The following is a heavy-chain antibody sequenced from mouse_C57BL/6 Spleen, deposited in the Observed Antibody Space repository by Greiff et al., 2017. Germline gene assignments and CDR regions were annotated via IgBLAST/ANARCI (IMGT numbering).Heavy chain of an antibody. Sequence: QVQLQQPGAELVKPGASVKLSCKASGYTFTSYWMQWVKQRPGQGLEWIGEIDPSDSYTNYNQKFKGKATLTVDTSSSTAYMQLSSLTSEDSAVYYCERTLAGGDAMDYWGQGTSVTVSS. J-gene: IGHJ4*01. CDR2: IDPSDSYT. CDR3: ERTLAGGDAMDY. D-gene: IGHD4-1*01. CDR1: GYTFTSYW. V-gene: IGHV1-50*01.